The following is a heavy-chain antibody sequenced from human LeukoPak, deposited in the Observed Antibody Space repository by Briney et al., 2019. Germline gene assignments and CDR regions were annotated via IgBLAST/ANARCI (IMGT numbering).Heavy chain of an antibody. D-gene: IGHD6-19*01. CDR2: IIPIFGTA. CDR3: ARDPLLSRGSSYAVY. V-gene: IGHV1-69*13. Sequence: ASVKVSCKASGGTFSSYAISWVRQAPGQGLEWMEGIIPIFGTANYAQKFQGRVTITADESTSTAYMELSSLRSEDTAVYYCARDPLLSRGSSYAVYWGQGTLVTVSS. J-gene: IGHJ4*02. CDR1: GGTFSSYA.